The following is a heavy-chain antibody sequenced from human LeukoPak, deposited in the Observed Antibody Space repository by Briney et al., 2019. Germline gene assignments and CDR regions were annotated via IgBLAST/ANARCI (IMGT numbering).Heavy chain of an antibody. D-gene: IGHD6-19*01. V-gene: IGHV1-24*01. CDR3: ATVHSGWTRFDY. CDR1: GYTLNELS. Sequence: ASVKVSCKVSGYTLNELSMHWVRQAPGKGLEWMGGFDPEDGETIYAQKFQGRATMTEDTSTDTAYMELSSLRSEDTAVYYCATVHSGWTRFDYWGQGTLVTVSS. J-gene: IGHJ4*02. CDR2: FDPEDGET.